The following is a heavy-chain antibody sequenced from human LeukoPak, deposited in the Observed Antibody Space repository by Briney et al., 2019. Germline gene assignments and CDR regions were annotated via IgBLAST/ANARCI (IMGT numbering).Heavy chain of an antibody. J-gene: IGHJ3*01. Sequence: PSETLSLTCAVSGGSITIGTWWTWVRQPPGQGLEWIGEVYYSGSPNYNSSLKSRVTISLDKTKNQFLLNLTSVTAADTAVYYCARGPRKWGQGTMVTVS. CDR1: GGSITIGTW. CDR3: ARGPRK. CDR2: VYYSGSP. V-gene: IGHV4-4*02.